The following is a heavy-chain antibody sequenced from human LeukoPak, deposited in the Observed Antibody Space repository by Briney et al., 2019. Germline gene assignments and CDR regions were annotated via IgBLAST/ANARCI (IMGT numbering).Heavy chain of an antibody. Sequence: GASVKVSCKASGYTFTGYYMHWVRQAPGQGLEWMGWINPNGGGTNYAQKFQGRVTMTRDTSISTAYMELSRLRSDDTAVYYCARGSAVSIKGAFDIWGQGTMVTVSS. V-gene: IGHV1-2*02. CDR1: GYTFTGYY. D-gene: IGHD6-19*01. J-gene: IGHJ3*02. CDR2: INPNGGGT. CDR3: ARGSAVSIKGAFDI.